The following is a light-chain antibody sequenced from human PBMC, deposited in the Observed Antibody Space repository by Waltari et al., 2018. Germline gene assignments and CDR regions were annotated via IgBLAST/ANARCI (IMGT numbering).Light chain of an antibody. CDR2: DAS. V-gene: IGKV1-33*01. Sequence: DIQMTQSPSSLSASVGDRVTITCQASQDITNYLSWYQQKPGKAPKLLIYDASTLETGVPSRFSGSGSGTHFTFTINSLQPEDFATYYCQQYDNFPPTATFGGGTKVEIK. J-gene: IGKJ4*01. CDR1: QDITNY. CDR3: QQYDNFPPTAT.